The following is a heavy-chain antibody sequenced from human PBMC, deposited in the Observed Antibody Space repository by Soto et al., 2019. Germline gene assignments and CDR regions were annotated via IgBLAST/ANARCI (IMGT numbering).Heavy chain of an antibody. CDR2: ISFDGGDE. J-gene: IGHJ4*02. V-gene: IGHV3-30-3*01. D-gene: IGHD2-21*02. CDR1: GFHFRSHA. Sequence: VQLVESGGGVGQPGMSRRLSCAASGFHFRSHAMHWVRQPPGKGPEWLATISFDGGDEFYADSVKGRFTISRDNSKSTLFLQMNSLRLEDTAVYYCVIFCGGDCYNYWGQRTLVTVSS. CDR3: VIFCGGDCYNY.